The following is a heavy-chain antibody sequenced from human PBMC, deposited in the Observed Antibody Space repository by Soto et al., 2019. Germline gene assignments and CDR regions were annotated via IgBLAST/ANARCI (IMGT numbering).Heavy chain of an antibody. J-gene: IGHJ4*02. D-gene: IGHD6-13*01. CDR2: INSDGSST. CDR3: ARPYSSSHYYFDY. Sequence: PGGSLRLSCAASGFTFCSYWMHWVRQAPGKGLVWVSRINSDGSSTSYADSVKGRFTISRDNAKNTLYLQMNSLRADDTAVYYCARPYSSSHYYFDYWGQGTLLTVSS. V-gene: IGHV3-74*01. CDR1: GFTFCSYW.